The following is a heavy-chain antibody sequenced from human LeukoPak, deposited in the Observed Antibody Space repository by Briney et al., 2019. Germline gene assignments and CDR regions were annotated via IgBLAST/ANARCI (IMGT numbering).Heavy chain of an antibody. CDR2: ISGSGGNT. Sequence: GGSLRLSCAASGFTFSTNGMSWVRQAPGKGLEWVSAISGSGGNTYYADSVKGRFTISRDNSKNTLYLQMSSLRAEDTAVYYCAKVPCSSTSCYTVSYFDYWGQGTLVTVSS. V-gene: IGHV3-23*01. J-gene: IGHJ4*02. CDR1: GFTFSTNG. D-gene: IGHD2-2*02. CDR3: AKVPCSSTSCYTVSYFDY.